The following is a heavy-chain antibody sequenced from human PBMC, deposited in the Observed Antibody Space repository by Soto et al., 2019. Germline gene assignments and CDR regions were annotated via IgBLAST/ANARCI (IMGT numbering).Heavy chain of an antibody. J-gene: IGHJ4*02. D-gene: IGHD5-12*01. CDR3: ARATESPYSGYGKEYYFDY. CDR1: GGSISSGDYY. Sequence: PSETLSLTCTVSGGSISSGDYYWSWIRQPPGNGLEWIGYIYYSGSTYYNPSLKSRVTISVDTSKNQFSLKLSSATAADTAVYYCARATESPYSGYGKEYYFDYWGPGTMITV. V-gene: IGHV4-30-4*01. CDR2: IYYSGST.